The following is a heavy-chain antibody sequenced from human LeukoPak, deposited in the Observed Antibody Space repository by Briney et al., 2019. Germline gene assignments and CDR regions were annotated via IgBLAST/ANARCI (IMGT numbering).Heavy chain of an antibody. Sequence: GGSLKLSCAASGFTFSGSAMHWVRQASGKGLEWVGRIRSKANSYATAYAASVKGRFTISRDDSKNTAYLQMNSLKTEDTAVYYCATRNIFEYWGQGTLVTVSS. CDR1: GFTFSGSA. J-gene: IGHJ4*02. CDR3: ATRNIFEY. CDR2: IRSKANSYAT. V-gene: IGHV3-73*01.